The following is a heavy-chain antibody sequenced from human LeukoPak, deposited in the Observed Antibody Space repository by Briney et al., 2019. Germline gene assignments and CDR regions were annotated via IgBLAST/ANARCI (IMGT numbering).Heavy chain of an antibody. J-gene: IGHJ5*02. V-gene: IGHV1-2*02. CDR1: GYTFTGYY. CDR3: ARVIGSPSGWFDP. CDR2: INPNSGGT. D-gene: IGHD5/OR15-5a*01. Sequence: ASVNVSCKASGYTFTGYYMHWVRQAPGQGFEWMGWINPNSGGTNYAQKFQGRVTMTRDTSISTAYMELSRPRSDDTAVYYCARVIGSPSGWFDPWGQGTLVTVSS.